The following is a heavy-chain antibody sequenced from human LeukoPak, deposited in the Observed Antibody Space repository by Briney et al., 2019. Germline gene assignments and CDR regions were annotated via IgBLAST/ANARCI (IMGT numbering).Heavy chain of an antibody. CDR3: ARGGAITMIRGVPGY. D-gene: IGHD3-10*01. Sequence: GSLRLSCAASGFTFSSYWMSWVRQAPGKGLEWVANIKQDGSEKYYVDSVKGRFTISRDNAKNSLYLQMNSLRAEDTAVYYCARGGAITMIRGVPGYWGQGTLVTVSS. CDR2: IKQDGSEK. J-gene: IGHJ4*02. V-gene: IGHV3-7*01. CDR1: GFTFSSYW.